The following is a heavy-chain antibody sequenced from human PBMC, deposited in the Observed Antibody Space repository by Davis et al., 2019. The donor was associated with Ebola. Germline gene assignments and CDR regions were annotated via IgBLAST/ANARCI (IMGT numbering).Heavy chain of an antibody. V-gene: IGHV4-59*05. Sequence: MPSETLSLTCTVSGGSISSYYWSWIRQPPGKGLEWIGSIYYSGSTYYNPSLKSRVTISVDTSKNQFSLKLRSVTAADTAMYYCARQGWSGYSLRHWLDPWGRGTLVTVSS. CDR2: IYYSGST. CDR3: ARQGWSGYSLRHWLDP. D-gene: IGHD3-3*01. J-gene: IGHJ5*02. CDR1: GGSISSYY.